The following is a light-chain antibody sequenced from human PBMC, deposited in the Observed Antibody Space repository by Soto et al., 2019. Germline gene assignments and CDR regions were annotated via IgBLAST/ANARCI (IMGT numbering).Light chain of an antibody. Sequence: EIVLTQSPATLSLSPGEGATLSCRASQFVSTYLAWYQQKPGQAPRLLIYDASNRATGIPARFSGSGSGTDFPLTISSLEPEDFAVYYCQQRNSWPYTFGQGTKLEIK. CDR2: DAS. CDR1: QFVSTY. V-gene: IGKV3-11*01. J-gene: IGKJ2*01. CDR3: QQRNSWPYT.